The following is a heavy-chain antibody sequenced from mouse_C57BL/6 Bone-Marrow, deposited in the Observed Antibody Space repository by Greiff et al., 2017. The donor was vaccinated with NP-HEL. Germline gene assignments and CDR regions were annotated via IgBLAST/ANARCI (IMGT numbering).Heavy chain of an antibody. CDR3: ARHYYGIYYAMDY. J-gene: IGHJ4*01. Sequence: EVKLMESGGGLVQPGGSLKLSCAASGFTFSDYYMYWVRQTPEKRLEWVAYISNGGGSTYYPDTVKGRFTISRDNAKNTLYLQMSRLKSEDTAMYYCARHYYGIYYAMDYWGQGTSVTVSS. V-gene: IGHV5-12*01. D-gene: IGHD1-1*01. CDR1: GFTFSDYY. CDR2: ISNGGGST.